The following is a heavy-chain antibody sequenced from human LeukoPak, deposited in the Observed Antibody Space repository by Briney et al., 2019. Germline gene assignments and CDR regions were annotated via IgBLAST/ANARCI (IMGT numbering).Heavy chain of an antibody. CDR2: IYHSGST. CDR1: GYSISSGSY. Sequence: TPSETLSLTCTVSGYSISSGSYWGWIRQPPGKGLEWVGSIYHSGSTYHNPSLKSRVTISVDTSKNQFSLKLRSVTAADTAVYYCARPTVRLGWFDPWGQGTLVTVSS. CDR3: ARPTVRLGWFDP. J-gene: IGHJ5*02. D-gene: IGHD3-10*01. V-gene: IGHV4-38-2*02.